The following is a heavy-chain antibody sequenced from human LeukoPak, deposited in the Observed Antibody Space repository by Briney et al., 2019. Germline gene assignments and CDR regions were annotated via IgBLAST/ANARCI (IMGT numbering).Heavy chain of an antibody. J-gene: IGHJ4*02. D-gene: IGHD1-14*01. CDR2: IRDDGSEK. Sequence: GGSLTLSCPASGLTFSDYWMLWVRQAPGKGPEGVANIRDDGSEKNYVDSVKGRFTIPRDNAQMSLYLQMNSLRVDDTAVYYCATDRKAGSWDPRFDYGGQGTLVTVSS. CDR1: GLTFSDYW. CDR3: ATDRKAGSWDPRFDY. V-gene: IGHV3-7*04.